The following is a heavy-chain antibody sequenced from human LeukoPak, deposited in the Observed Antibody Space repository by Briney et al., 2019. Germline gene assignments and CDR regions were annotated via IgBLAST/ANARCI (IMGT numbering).Heavy chain of an antibody. CDR2: ISGNNGVT. D-gene: IGHD2-15*01. J-gene: IGHJ4*02. CDR1: GYSFTTYG. V-gene: IGHV1-18*01. Sequence: ASVKVSCKASGYSFTTYGITWVRQAPGQGLEWMGWISGNNGVTKYAQKVQGRVTMTTDTSTSTAYMEVTSPTSDDTAVYYCARTRSGGSCSYWGQGTLVTVSS. CDR3: ARTRSGGSCSY.